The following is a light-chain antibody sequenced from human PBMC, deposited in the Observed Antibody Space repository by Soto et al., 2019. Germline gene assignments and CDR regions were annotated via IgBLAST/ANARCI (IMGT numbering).Light chain of an antibody. Sequence: EIVLTQSPGTLSLSPGERATLSCRASQSVRSSYLAWYQQNAGQAPRRLIYGASSRATGIPDRFSGSGSGTDFTLTISRLEPEDFAVYYCLQYGTFPRTFGQGTKVEIK. J-gene: IGKJ1*01. V-gene: IGKV3-20*01. CDR1: QSVRSSY. CDR3: LQYGTFPRT. CDR2: GAS.